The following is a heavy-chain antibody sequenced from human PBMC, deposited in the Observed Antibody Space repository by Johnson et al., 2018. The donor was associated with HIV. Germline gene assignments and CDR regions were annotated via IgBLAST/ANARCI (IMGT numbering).Heavy chain of an antibody. CDR1: GFTFSSYG. CDR2: IRYDGSNK. Sequence: QMQLVESGGGVVQPGGSLRLSCAASGFTFSSYGMHWVRQAPGKGLEWVAFIRYDGSNKYYADSVKGRFTISRDNSKNTLYLQMNSLRDEDTAVYYCAKEVGNYWPDSFDSWGQGTMVTVSS. CDR3: AKEVGNYWPDSFDS. D-gene: IGHD3-22*01. V-gene: IGHV3-30*02. J-gene: IGHJ3*02.